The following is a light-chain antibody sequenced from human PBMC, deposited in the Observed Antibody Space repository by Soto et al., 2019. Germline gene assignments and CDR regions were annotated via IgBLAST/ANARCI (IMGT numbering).Light chain of an antibody. V-gene: IGLV4-69*01. J-gene: IGLJ2*01. CDR2: LNSDGSH. CDR1: SGHSNYA. Sequence: QLVLTQSPSASASLGASVKLTCTLSSGHSNYAIAWHQQQPEKGPRYLMKLNSDGSHTKGDGIPDRFSGSSSGAERYLTISSLQSEDEADYYCQTWGTGEVFGGGTQLTVL. CDR3: QTWGTGEV.